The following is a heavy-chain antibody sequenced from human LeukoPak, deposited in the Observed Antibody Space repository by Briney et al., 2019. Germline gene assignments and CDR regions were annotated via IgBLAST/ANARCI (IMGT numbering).Heavy chain of an antibody. J-gene: IGHJ4*02. CDR3: ARADYGGNTAYYFDY. CDR1: GGSFSGYY. V-gene: IGHV4-34*01. Sequence: SETLSLTCAVYGGSFSGYYWSWIRQPPGKGLEWIGEINHSGSTNYNPSLKSRVTISVGTSKNQFSLKLSSVTAADTAVYYCARADYGGNTAYYFDYWGQGTLVTVSS. CDR2: INHSGST. D-gene: IGHD4-23*01.